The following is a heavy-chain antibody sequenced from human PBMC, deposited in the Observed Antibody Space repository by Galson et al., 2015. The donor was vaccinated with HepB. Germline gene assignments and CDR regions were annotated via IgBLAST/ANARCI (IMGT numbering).Heavy chain of an antibody. J-gene: IGHJ6*02. CDR1: GFTFSSYG. D-gene: IGHD3-9*01. Sequence: SLRLSCAASGFTFSSYGMHWVRHAPGKGLEWVAVISYDGSNKYYADSVKGRFTISRDNSKNTLYLQMNSLRAEDTAVYYCAKGDSSVDWLSTARNYYYYGMDVWGQGTTVTVSS. V-gene: IGHV3-30*18. CDR2: ISYDGSNK. CDR3: AKGDSSVDWLSTARNYYYYGMDV.